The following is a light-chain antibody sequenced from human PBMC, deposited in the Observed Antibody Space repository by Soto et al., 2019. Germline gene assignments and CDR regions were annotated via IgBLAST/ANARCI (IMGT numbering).Light chain of an antibody. Sequence: DIQMTQSPSSLSASVGDRVTITCRASQSISSYLNWYQQKPGKAPKLLIYAASSLQSGVPSRFSGSGSGTDFTLTISSLQPEDFESYYGQQSYSTPRICTFGPGTKVDIK. CDR2: AAS. V-gene: IGKV1-39*01. J-gene: IGKJ3*01. CDR1: QSISSY. CDR3: QQSYSTPRICT.